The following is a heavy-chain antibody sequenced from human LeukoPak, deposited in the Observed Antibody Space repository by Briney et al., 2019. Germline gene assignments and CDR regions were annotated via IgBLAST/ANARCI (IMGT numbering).Heavy chain of an antibody. CDR2: MNPNSGNT. J-gene: IGHJ4*02. CDR1: GYTFTSYD. D-gene: IGHD5-12*01. Sequence: ASVKVSCKASGYTFTSYDINWVRQATGQGLEWMGWMNPNSGNTGYAQKFQGRVTMTRNTSISTAYMELSSLRSEDTAVYYCARAQNLDSGYVHWGQGTLVTVSS. V-gene: IGHV1-8*01. CDR3: ARAQNLDSGYVH.